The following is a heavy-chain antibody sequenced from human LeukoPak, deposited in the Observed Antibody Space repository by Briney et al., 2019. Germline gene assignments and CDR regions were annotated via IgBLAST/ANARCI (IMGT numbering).Heavy chain of an antibody. Sequence: GGSLRLSCAASGFTFSSYSMNWVRQAPGKGLEWVSSISSSSSHIYYADSVKGRFTISRDNAKNSLYLQMNSLRAEDTAVYYCARGERDYGDYGIDYWGQGTLVTVSS. J-gene: IGHJ4*02. CDR3: ARGERDYGDYGIDY. V-gene: IGHV3-21*01. CDR2: ISSSSSHI. CDR1: GFTFSSYS. D-gene: IGHD4-17*01.